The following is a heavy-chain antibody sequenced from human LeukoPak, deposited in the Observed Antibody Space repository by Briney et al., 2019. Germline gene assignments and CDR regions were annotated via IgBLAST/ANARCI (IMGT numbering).Heavy chain of an antibody. Sequence: GGSLRLSCAASGFTFSNAWMSWVRQAPGKGLEWVGRIKSKIDGGTTDYAAPVKGRFSISRDDSKNTVSLQMNSLKIEDTAVYYCSALWGFAFDIWGQVTVVTVS. V-gene: IGHV3-15*01. J-gene: IGHJ3*02. CDR2: IKSKIDGGTT. CDR3: SALWGFAFDI. CDR1: GFTFSNAW. D-gene: IGHD7-27*01.